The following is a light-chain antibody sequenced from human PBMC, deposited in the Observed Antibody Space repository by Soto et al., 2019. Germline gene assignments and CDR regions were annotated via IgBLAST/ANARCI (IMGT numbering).Light chain of an antibody. V-gene: IGLV3-21*02. CDR3: QVWDSRSDHVV. CDR2: DDS. Sequence: SYELTQPPSVSVAPGQAARITCGGNNIGNKGVHWYQQKSGQAPVLVVQDDSDRPSGIPERFSGSNSGNTATLTIDKVEAGDEADYYCQVWDSRSDHVVFGGGTKVTVL. J-gene: IGLJ2*01. CDR1: NIGNKG.